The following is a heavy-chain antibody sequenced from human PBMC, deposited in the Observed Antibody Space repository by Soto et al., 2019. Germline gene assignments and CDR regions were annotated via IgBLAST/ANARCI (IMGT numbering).Heavy chain of an antibody. J-gene: IGHJ4*02. CDR3: ARSTYYYDSSGYYFDY. Sequence: SVTQSLTWTVSGGSISSGGYYWSSIRQHPRKGLERIGYIYYSGSTYYNPSLKSRVTISVDTSKNQFSLKLSSVTAADTAVYYCARSTYYYDSSGYYFDYWVQGTLVTVSS. CDR1: GGSISSGGYY. V-gene: IGHV4-31*02. D-gene: IGHD3-22*01. CDR2: IYYSGST.